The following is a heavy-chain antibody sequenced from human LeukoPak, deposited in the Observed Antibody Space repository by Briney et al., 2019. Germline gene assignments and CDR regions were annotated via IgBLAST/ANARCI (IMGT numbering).Heavy chain of an antibody. CDR3: ARAQNRYSSSWASYYYYGMDV. CDR1: GGSISSSNW. J-gene: IGHJ6*02. V-gene: IGHV4-4*02. Sequence: SETLSLTCAVSGGSISSSNWWSWVRQPPGKGLEWIGEIYHSGSTNYSPSLKSRVTISVDKSKNQFSLKLSSVTAADTAVYYCARAQNRYSSSWASYYYYGMDVWGQGTTVTVSS. D-gene: IGHD6-13*01. CDR2: IYHSGST.